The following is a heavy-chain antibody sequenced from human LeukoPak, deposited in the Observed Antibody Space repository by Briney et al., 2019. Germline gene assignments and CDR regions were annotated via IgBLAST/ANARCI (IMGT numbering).Heavy chain of an antibody. J-gene: IGHJ4*02. CDR2: IRPNSGTT. V-gene: IGHV1-2*02. D-gene: IGHD5-24*01. Sequence: ASVKVSCKASGYTFTGYSMHWVRQAPPQGVEWMGLIRPNSGTTNYAQRFQGRVTMTRDTSISTAYMELSSLRSDDTAVYYCATVTRYHSDGYTSRGYNDYWGQGTLVTVFS. CDR1: GYTFTGYS. CDR3: ATVTRYHSDGYTSRGYNDY.